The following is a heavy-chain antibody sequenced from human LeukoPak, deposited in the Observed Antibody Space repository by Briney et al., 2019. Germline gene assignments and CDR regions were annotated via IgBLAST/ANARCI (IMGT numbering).Heavy chain of an antibody. V-gene: IGHV3-21*01. CDR1: GFTFSSYS. J-gene: IGHJ4*02. D-gene: IGHD4-17*01. CDR2: ISSSSSYI. Sequence: GGSLRLSCAASGFTFSSYSMNWVRQAPGKGLEWVSSISSSSSYIYYADSVKGRFTISRDNAKNSLYLQMNSLRAEDTAVYYCARDSGGKTVTMHYWGQGTLVTVSS. CDR3: ARDSGGKTVTMHY.